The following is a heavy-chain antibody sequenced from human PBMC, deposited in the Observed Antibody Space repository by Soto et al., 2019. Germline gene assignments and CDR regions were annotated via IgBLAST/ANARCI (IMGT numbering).Heavy chain of an antibody. V-gene: IGHV1-69*01. CDR1: GTSFTSYG. CDR2: FVPMFSSS. J-gene: IGHJ4*02. D-gene: IGHD1-1*01. CDR3: ARTGGTYYFDH. Sequence: QVQLVQSGAEVRKPGSSVNVSCKASGTSFTSYGIHWVRQAPGQGLEWMGGFVPMFSSSNYAQMFQDRLTIVADESTNTAYMELSSLRADDSAIYYCARTGGTYYFDHWGQGTLVTVSS.